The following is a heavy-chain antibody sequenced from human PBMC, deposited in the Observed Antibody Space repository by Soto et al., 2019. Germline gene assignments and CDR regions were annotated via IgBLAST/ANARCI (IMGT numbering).Heavy chain of an antibody. Sequence: GGSLRLSCAASGFIFSTYAMNWVRQSPGKGLEWVSAISNSGGSTYYAESVRGRFTISRDNSINTLYLQMSSLRTEDTAVYYCAHPRGYGVFDAVDIWGQGTMVTVSS. J-gene: IGHJ3*02. CDR2: ISNSGGST. CDR1: GFIFSTYA. CDR3: AHPRGYGVFDAVDI. V-gene: IGHV3-23*01. D-gene: IGHD4-17*01.